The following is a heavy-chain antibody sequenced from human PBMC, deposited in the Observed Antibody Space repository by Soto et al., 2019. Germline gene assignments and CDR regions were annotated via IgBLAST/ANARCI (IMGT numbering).Heavy chain of an antibody. CDR2: ISGSSSHI. V-gene: IGHV3-21*01. CDR3: ARGVGAVTGREEY. D-gene: IGHD1-26*01. J-gene: IGHJ4*02. CDR1: GFTFSNYN. Sequence: ESGGGLVTPGGSLRLSCVVSGFTFSNYNMNWVRQAPGKGLEWVSSISGSSSHIYYADSVKGRFTISRDNAKNSLYLQMNSLRAEDTAVYYCARGVGAVTGREEYWGQGTLVTVSS.